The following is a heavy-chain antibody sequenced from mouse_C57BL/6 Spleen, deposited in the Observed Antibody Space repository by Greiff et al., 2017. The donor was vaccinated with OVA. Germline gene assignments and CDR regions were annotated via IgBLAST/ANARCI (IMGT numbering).Heavy chain of an antibody. CDR1: GYTFTDYN. D-gene: IGHD1-1*02. CDR2: INPNNGGT. CDR3: ASGAYYGNFDY. V-gene: IGHV1-22*01. Sequence: VQLQQSGPELVKPGASVKMSCKASGYTFTDYNMHWVKQSHGKSLEWIGYINPNNGGTSYNQKFKGKATLTVNKSSSTAYMELRSLTSDDSAVDYCASGAYYGNFDYWGQGTTLTVSS. J-gene: IGHJ2*01.